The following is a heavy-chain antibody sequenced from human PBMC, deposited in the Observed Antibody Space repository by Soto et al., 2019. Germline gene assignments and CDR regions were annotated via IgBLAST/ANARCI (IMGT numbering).Heavy chain of an antibody. CDR1: GFIFGGYA. J-gene: IGHJ6*02. Sequence: PGGSLRLSCVVSGFIFGGYAMNWVRQAPGKGLEWVSTVSANGVTTYYVDSVKGRFTISRDNSKNTLYLQMNSLRAEDTAVYYCASNMVFGEYGMDVWGQGTTVTVSS. CDR3: ASNMVFGEYGMDV. CDR2: VSANGVTT. D-gene: IGHD3-10*02. V-gene: IGHV3-23*01.